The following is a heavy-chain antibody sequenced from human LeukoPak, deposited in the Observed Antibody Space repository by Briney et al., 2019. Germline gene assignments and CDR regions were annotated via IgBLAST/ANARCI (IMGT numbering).Heavy chain of an antibody. CDR3: ARGYCSGGSCYSFYYYYHMDV. V-gene: IGHV4-39*07. CDR2: IYYRGST. J-gene: IGHJ6*03. Sequence: SETLSLTCTVSGGSISSSSYYWGWIRQPPGKGLEWIGSIYYRGSTYYNPSLKSRVTISVNTSKNQFSLKLSSVTAADTAVYYCARGYCSGGSCYSFYYYYHMDVWGKGTTVTVSS. D-gene: IGHD2-15*01. CDR1: GGSISSSSYY.